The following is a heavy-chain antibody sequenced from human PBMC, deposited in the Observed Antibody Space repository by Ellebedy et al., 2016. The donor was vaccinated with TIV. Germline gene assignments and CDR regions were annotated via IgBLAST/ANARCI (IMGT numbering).Heavy chain of an antibody. V-gene: IGHV3-21*01. CDR2: FSSSGTYI. D-gene: IGHD6-13*01. J-gene: IGHJ4*02. CDR1: GFTFSGFT. CDR3: ARPAAAYSSSWYDFDC. Sequence: GESLKISCAASGFTFSGFTMNWVRQAPGKGLEWVSSFSSSGTYIHNADSVKGRYIISRDNAKNPLYLQKHSLRVEDAAIYYCARPAAAYSSSWYDFDCWGQGTLVTVSS.